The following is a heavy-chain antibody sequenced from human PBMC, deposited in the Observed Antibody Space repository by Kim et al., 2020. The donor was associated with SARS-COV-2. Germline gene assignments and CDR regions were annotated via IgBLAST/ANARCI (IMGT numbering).Heavy chain of an antibody. V-gene: IGHV3-7*01. D-gene: IGHD1-20*01. CDR1: GFSFSNYW. J-gene: IGHJ4*02. CDR2: INQDGSEK. CDR3: ARGYNSPVY. Sequence: GGSLRLSCAASGFSFSNYWMTWVRQAPGKGLEWVANINQDGSEKYYVDSLKGRFTISRDNAKNSLYLQMNSLRAEDTAVYYCARGYNSPVYWGQGTLVTV.